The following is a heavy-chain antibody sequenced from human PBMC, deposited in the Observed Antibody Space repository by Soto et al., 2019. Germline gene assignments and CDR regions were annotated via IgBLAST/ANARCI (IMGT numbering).Heavy chain of an antibody. V-gene: IGHV3-30*02. CDR1: GIIFTGYG. CDR3: ARDGVGGTVLFGNFDY. D-gene: IGHD1-26*01. CDR2: IRFDGSNI. J-gene: IGHJ4*02. Sequence: QVHLVESGGGVVQPGGSLRLSCAVPGIIFTGYGMHWVRQAPGKGLEWVAIIRFDGSNIHYADSVKGRFTISRDNSKNSLYLQMNSLIAEDTAVYYCARDGVGGTVLFGNFDYWGQGALVTVSS.